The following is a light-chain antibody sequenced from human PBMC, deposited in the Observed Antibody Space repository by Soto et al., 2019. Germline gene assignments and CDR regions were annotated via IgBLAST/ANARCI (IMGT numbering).Light chain of an antibody. CDR1: QRVSSSY. CDR3: QQYGTSRWT. Sequence: EIVLTQSPGTLSLSPGERATLSCRASQRVSSSYLSWYQQKPGQAPRLHIYGASSRATGIPDRFSGNGSGTDFTLTISRLEPGDFAVYYCQQYGTSRWTFGQGTKVEIK. CDR2: GAS. V-gene: IGKV3-20*01. J-gene: IGKJ1*01.